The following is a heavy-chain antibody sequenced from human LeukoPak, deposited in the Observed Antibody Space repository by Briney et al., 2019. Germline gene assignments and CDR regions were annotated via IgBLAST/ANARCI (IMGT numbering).Heavy chain of an antibody. J-gene: IGHJ5*02. V-gene: IGHV3-11*06. CDR3: ARDRNMGFGEWWFDL. D-gene: IGHD3-10*01. CDR2: ISSSSSYT. Sequence: PGGSLRLSCAASGFTFSDYYLSWIRQAPGKGLEWVSYISSSSSYTNYADSVKGRFTISRDNAKNSLYLQMNSLRAEDTAVYYCARDRNMGFGEWWFDLWGQGTLVTVSS. CDR1: GFTFSDYY.